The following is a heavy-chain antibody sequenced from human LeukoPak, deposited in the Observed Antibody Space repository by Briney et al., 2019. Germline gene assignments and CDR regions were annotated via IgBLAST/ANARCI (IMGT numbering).Heavy chain of an antibody. CDR1: GFTFSSYS. V-gene: IGHV3-48*01. D-gene: IGHD3-9*01. Sequence: GGSLRLSCAASGFTFSSYSMNWVRQAPGKGLEWVSYISSSSSTIYYADPVKGRFTISRDNAKNSLYLQMNSLRAEDTAVYYCAREKGELRYFDLLSPYYYYYYYMDVWGKGTTVTVSS. CDR2: ISSSSSTI. CDR3: AREKGELRYFDLLSPYYYYYYYMDV. J-gene: IGHJ6*03.